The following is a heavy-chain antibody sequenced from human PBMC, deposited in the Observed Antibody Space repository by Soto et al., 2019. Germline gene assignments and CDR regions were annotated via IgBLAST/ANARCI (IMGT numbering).Heavy chain of an antibody. CDR1: GYTFTSYG. CDR3: ASGLANSKTYYYYGMDV. D-gene: IGHD7-27*01. Sequence: ASVKVSCKASGYTFTSYGISWVRQAPGQGLEWMGWISAYNGNTNYAQKLQGRVTMTTDTSTSTAYMELRSLRSDDTAVYYCASGLANSKTYYYYGMDVWGQGTTVTVSS. CDR2: ISAYNGNT. J-gene: IGHJ6*02. V-gene: IGHV1-18*01.